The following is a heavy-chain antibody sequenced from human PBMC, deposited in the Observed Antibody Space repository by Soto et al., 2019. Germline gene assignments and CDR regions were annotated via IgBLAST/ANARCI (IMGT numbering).Heavy chain of an antibody. J-gene: IGHJ1*01. D-gene: IGHD6-13*01. V-gene: IGHV3-23*01. Sequence: TGGSLRLSCAASGFTFSSYAMSWVRQAPGKGLEWVSAISGSGGSTYYADSVKGRFTISRDNSKNTLYLQMNSLRAEDTAVYYCSHSSSWYPLAEYFQHWGQGTLVTVSS. CDR3: SHSSSWYPLAEYFQH. CDR1: GFTFSSYA. CDR2: ISGSGGST.